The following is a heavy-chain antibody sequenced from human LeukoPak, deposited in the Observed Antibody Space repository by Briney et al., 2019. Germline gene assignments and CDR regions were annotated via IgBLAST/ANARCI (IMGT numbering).Heavy chain of an antibody. CDR3: ARPNSMVRGVIIVQSNWFDP. Sequence: ASVKVSCKASGYTFTGYYIFWVRQAPGQGLEWMGWINPNSGGTNYAQKLQGRVTMTTDTSTSTAYMELRSLRSDDTAVYYCARPNSMVRGVIIVQSNWFDPWGQGTLVTVSS. D-gene: IGHD3-10*01. V-gene: IGHV1-2*02. CDR1: GYTFTGYY. CDR2: INPNSGGT. J-gene: IGHJ5*02.